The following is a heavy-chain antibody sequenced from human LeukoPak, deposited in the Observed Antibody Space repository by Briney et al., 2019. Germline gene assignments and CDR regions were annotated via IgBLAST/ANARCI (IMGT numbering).Heavy chain of an antibody. V-gene: IGHV4-59*01. J-gene: IGHJ4*02. CDR2: IYYSGNT. Sequence: SETLSLTYTVSGGSISNYYWSWIRQPPGKGLEWIGYIYYSGNTNYNPSLKSRVTISVDTSNNQFSLKLSSVTAADTAVYYCARHPCTNSCRGGFDYWGQGTLVTVSS. CDR1: GGSISNYY. D-gene: IGHD2-2*01. CDR3: ARHPCTNSCRGGFDY.